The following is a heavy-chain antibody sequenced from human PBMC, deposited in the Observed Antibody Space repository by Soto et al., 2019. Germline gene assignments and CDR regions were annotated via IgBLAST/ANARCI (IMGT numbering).Heavy chain of an antibody. Sequence: GGSLRLSCTASGFTFGGYAMSWFRQAPGKGLEWVGFIRSKAYGGTTEYAASVKGRFTISRDDSKSIAYLQMNSLKTEDTAVYYCTKYYDFWSGYTLRNYYYGMDVWGQGTTVTVSS. V-gene: IGHV3-49*03. CDR1: GFTFGGYA. J-gene: IGHJ6*02. D-gene: IGHD3-3*01. CDR2: IRSKAYGGTT. CDR3: TKYYDFWSGYTLRNYYYGMDV.